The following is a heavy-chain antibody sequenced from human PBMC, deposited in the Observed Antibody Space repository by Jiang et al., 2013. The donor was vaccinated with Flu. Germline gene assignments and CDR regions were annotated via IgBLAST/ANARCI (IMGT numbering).Heavy chain of an antibody. CDR3: ARDTQYCSSTSCSTVFDY. Sequence: GSGLVKPSETLSLTCTVSGGSISSYYWSWIRQPAGKGLEWIGRIYTSGSTNYNPSLKSRVTMSVDTSKNQFSLKLSSVTAADTAVYYCARDTQYCSSTSCSTVFDYWGQGTLVTVSS. CDR2: IYTSGST. CDR1: GGSISSYY. D-gene: IGHD2-2*01. V-gene: IGHV4-4*07. J-gene: IGHJ4*02.